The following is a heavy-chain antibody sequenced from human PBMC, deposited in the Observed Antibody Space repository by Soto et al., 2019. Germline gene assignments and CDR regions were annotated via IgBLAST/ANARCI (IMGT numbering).Heavy chain of an antibody. CDR2: MNPNSGNT. CDR1: GYTFTSYD. J-gene: IGHJ6*03. CDR3: ARGLGELSFGRYYYYYYMDV. V-gene: IGHV1-8*01. D-gene: IGHD3-16*02. Sequence: SSVKVSRKASGYTFTSYDINRVRQATGQGLEWMGWMNPNSGNTGYAQKFQGRVTMTRNTSISTAYMELSSLRSEDTAVYYCARGLGELSFGRYYYYYYMDVWGKGTTVTVSS.